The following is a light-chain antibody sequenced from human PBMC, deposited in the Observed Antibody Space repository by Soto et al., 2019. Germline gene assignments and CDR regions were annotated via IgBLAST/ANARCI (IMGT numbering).Light chain of an antibody. V-gene: IGLV1-40*01. CDR3: QSYDSSLKVV. CDR2: DNN. J-gene: IGLJ2*01. CDR1: GSNIGAGYD. Sequence: QSVLTQPPSVSGAPGQRVSISCTGSGSNIGAGYDVHWYQQLPGTAPKLLIYDNNNRPSGVPDRFSGSKSGTSASLAITGLQAEDEADYYCQSYDSSLKVVFGGGTKVTVL.